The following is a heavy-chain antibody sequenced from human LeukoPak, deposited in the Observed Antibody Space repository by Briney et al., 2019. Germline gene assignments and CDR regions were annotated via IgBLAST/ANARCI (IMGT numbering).Heavy chain of an antibody. CDR1: GGSISSSSYY. J-gene: IGHJ4*02. D-gene: IGHD3-22*01. Sequence: SETLSPTCTVSGGSISSSSYYWGWIRQPPGKGLEWIGSIYYSGSTYYNPSLKSRVTISVDTSKNQFSLKLSSVTAADTAVYYCARNYYDSSGYYYFYLDYWGQGTLVTVSS. CDR2: IYYSGST. CDR3: ARNYYDSSGYYYFYLDY. V-gene: IGHV4-39*07.